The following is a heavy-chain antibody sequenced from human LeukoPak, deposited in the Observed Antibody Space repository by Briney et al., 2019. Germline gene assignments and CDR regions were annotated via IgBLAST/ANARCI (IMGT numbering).Heavy chain of an antibody. V-gene: IGHV3-7*01. CDR3: ARDLLVGGSGYHY. D-gene: IGHD3-22*01. J-gene: IGHJ4*02. CDR1: GFTVSSYW. Sequence: PGGSLRLSCAASGFTVSSYWMSWVRQAPGKGLEWEANIKQDGSEKYYVDSVKGRFTISRDNAKNSLYLQMNSLRAEDTAVYYCARDLLVGGSGYHYWGQGTLVTVSS. CDR2: IKQDGSEK.